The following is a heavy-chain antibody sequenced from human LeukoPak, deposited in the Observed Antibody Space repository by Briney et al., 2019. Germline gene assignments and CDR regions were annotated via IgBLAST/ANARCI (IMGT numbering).Heavy chain of an antibody. J-gene: IGHJ4*02. CDR2: IYHSGTT. CDR1: GYPITSSSW. CDR3: ARKENVYYYFDY. V-gene: IGHV4-28*01. D-gene: IGHD3-10*01. Sequence: TSDTLSLTCAVSGYPITSSSWWGWIRQPPGKGLEWIGYIYHSGTTYYNPSLQSRVTMSVDTSKNQFALKLSSVTAVDTAVYYCARKENVYYYFDYWGQGTLVTVSS.